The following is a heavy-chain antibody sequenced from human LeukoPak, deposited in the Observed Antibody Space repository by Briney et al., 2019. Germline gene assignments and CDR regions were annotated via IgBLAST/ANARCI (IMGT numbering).Heavy chain of an antibody. Sequence: ASVKVSCKASGYNFNNYDISWVRQATGQGLEWMGWMNPYSGNTGYAQKFQGRVIMTRDTSMTTAYMELTSLRSEDTAVYYCGRRLDYIRFRPWGQGTRVTVSP. CDR1: GYNFNNYD. D-gene: IGHD1-1*01. V-gene: IGHV1-8*01. CDR3: GRRLDYIRFRP. CDR2: MNPYSGNT. J-gene: IGHJ5*02.